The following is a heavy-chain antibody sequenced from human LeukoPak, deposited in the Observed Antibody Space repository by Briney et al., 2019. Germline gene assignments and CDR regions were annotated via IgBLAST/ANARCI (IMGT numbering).Heavy chain of an antibody. D-gene: IGHD3-22*01. CDR2: IYTSGST. J-gene: IGHJ5*02. Sequence: PSETLSLTCTVSGGSISSYYWSWIRQPAGKGLEWIGRIYTSGSTNYNPSLKSRVTISVDTSKNQFSLKLNSVTAADTAVYYCARDGNYYDSSGSNWFNPWGQGTLVTVSS. CDR3: ARDGNYYDSSGSNWFNP. V-gene: IGHV4-4*07. CDR1: GGSISSYY.